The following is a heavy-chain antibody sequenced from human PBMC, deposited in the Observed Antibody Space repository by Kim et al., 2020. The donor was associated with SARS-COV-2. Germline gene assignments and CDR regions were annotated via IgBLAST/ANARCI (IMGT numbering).Heavy chain of an antibody. Sequence: GGSLRLSCAASGFTFSNAWMSWVRQAPGKGLEWVGRIKSKTDGGTTDYAAPVKGRFTISRDDSKNTLYLQMNSLKTEDTAVYYCIAAGSTRYSSSWYSIKFDYWGQGTLVTVSS. V-gene: IGHV3-15*01. J-gene: IGHJ4*02. CDR3: IAAGSTRYSSSWYSIKFDY. CDR1: GFTFSNAW. CDR2: IKSKTDGGTT. D-gene: IGHD6-13*01.